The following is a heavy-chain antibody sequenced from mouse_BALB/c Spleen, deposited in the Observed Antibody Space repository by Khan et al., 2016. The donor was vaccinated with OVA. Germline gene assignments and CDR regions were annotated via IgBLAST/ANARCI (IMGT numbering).Heavy chain of an antibody. D-gene: IGHD3-3*01. J-gene: IGHJ3*01. CDR2: IDPFNGGT. V-gene: IGHV1S135*01. CDR1: GYSFTSYY. Sequence: VQLKQSGPELMKPGASVKISCKASGYSFTSYYIHWVKQSNGQSLEWIGYIDPFNGGTNYNQKFKGKATLTVDKSSSTAYMHLSSLTSEDSAVYYGTRLGTPGWFAYCAKGSLVTVSA. CDR3: TRLGTPGWFAY.